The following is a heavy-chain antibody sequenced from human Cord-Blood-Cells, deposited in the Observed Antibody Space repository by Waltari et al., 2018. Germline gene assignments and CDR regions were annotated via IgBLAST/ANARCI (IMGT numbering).Heavy chain of an antibody. Sequence: EVQLVESGGGLVKPGGSLRLSCAASGFTFSSYSMNWVRQAPGKGLEWVSTISSSGYIYYADSGKGRFTISRDNAKNSLYLQMNSLRAEDTAVYYCARGGAAADDFDYWGQGTLVTVSS. CDR2: ISSSGYI. V-gene: IGHV3-21*01. CDR3: ARGGAAADDFDY. D-gene: IGHD6-13*01. CDR1: GFTFSSYS. J-gene: IGHJ4*02.